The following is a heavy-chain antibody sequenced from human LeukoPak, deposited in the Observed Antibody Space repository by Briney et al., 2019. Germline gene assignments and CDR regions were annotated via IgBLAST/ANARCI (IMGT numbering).Heavy chain of an antibody. Sequence: PGGSLRLSCAPSGFSFSDAWTSWVRQIPGKGREWVGRIVSKTAGGTKDYAGPGKGRFTSSRDNSTNTLYLQMNSLKSEDTAVYYCTAYGSGRKFDYWGQGILVTVSS. D-gene: IGHD3-10*01. J-gene: IGHJ4*02. V-gene: IGHV3-15*04. CDR3: TAYGSGRKFDY. CDR1: GFSFSDAW. CDR2: IVSKTAGGTK.